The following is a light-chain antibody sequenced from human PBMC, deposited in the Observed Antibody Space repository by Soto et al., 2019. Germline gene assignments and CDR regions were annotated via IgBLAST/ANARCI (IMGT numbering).Light chain of an antibody. CDR1: QSVSRN. V-gene: IGKV3-15*01. CDR3: QQYGDWPPES. J-gene: IGKJ2*01. CDR2: GAS. Sequence: EVVLTQSPATLSVSPGDRATLSCRASQSVSRNLAWYQQKPGQAPRLLIYGASTRATGVPARFSGSGSAIAGSHSISTLQSADAGVYSEQQYGDWPPESFGQGTKPEIK.